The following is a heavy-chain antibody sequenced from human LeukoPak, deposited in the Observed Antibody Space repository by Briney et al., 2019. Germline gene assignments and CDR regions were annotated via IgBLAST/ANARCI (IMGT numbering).Heavy chain of an antibody. J-gene: IGHJ6*03. CDR3: AREPRYYMDV. V-gene: IGHV4-30-4*01. CDR2: IYYTGST. Sequence: KPSETLSLTCTVSGGSISSGVYYWSWIRQPPGKGLEWIGYIYYTGSTDYNPSLKSRVIISVDTSKNQFSLKLSSVTAADTAVYYCAREPRYYMDVWGKGTTVTVSS. CDR1: GGSISSGVYY.